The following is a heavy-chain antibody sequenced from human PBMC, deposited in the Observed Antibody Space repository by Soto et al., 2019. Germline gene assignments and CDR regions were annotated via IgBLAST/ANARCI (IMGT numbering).Heavy chain of an antibody. CDR2: IYYSGST. CDR1: GGSVSSGSYY. D-gene: IGHD1-26*01. Sequence: SETLSLTCTVSGGSVSSGSYYWSWIRQPPGKGLEWIGYIYYSGSTNYNPSLKSRVTISVDTSKNQFSLKLSSVTAADTAVYYCARSKAGGSYDYWGQGTLVTVSS. CDR3: ARSKAGGSYDY. V-gene: IGHV4-61*01. J-gene: IGHJ4*02.